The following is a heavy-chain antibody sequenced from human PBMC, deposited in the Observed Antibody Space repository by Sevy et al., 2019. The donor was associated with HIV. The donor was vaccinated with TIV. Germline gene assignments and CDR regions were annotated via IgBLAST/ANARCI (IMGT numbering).Heavy chain of an antibody. J-gene: IGHJ5*02. CDR3: AKDPGSSYLNWIDP. CDR1: GFTFSSFG. Sequence: GGSLRLSCAASGFTFSSFGMHWVRQAPGKGLEWVAVISTDGNNKYYADSVKGRFTISRDNSKNTLYLQMNGLRPEDTAGYYCAKDPGSSYLNWIDPWGQGTLVTVSS. V-gene: IGHV3-30*18. D-gene: IGHD2-2*01. CDR2: ISTDGNNK.